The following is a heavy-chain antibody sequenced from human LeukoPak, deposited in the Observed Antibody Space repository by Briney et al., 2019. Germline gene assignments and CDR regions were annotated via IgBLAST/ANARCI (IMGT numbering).Heavy chain of an antibody. CDR2: INPNRGNT. J-gene: IGHJ4*02. CDR3: ERGFMNIAAFDY. Sequence: ASVKVSCKASGYTFTSYVINWVRQATGQGLEWMGWINPNRGNTGNPQKFQGRVTITRYTSICTAYMELSSLRSEDTAVYYCERGFMNIAAFDYWGQGTLVTVSS. CDR1: GYTFTSYV. D-gene: IGHD6-13*01. V-gene: IGHV1-8*03.